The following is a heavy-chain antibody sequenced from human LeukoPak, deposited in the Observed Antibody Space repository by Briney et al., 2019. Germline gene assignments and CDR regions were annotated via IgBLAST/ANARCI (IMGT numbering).Heavy chain of an antibody. CDR1: GFTFSSYA. D-gene: IGHD4-17*01. V-gene: IGHV3-23*03. Sequence: GGSLRLSCAASGFTFSSYAMSWVREAPGKGLEWVSIIYSDGTTYYADSVKGRFTISRDNSKNTLYLQMSTLSAEDTAVYYCARAPTVTTVWDYWGQGTLGTVSS. CDR2: IYSDGTT. J-gene: IGHJ4*02. CDR3: ARAPTVTTVWDY.